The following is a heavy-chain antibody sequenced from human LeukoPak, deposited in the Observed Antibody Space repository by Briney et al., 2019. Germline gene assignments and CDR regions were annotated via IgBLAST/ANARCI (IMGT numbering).Heavy chain of an antibody. Sequence: TGGSLRLSCAASGFTFSSCWMSWVRQAPGKGLEWVASIKQDGSEKYYVDSVKGRFTISRDNAKNSLYLQMNSLRAEDTAVYYCATRSGWYLRLFDYWGQGTLVTVSS. D-gene: IGHD6-19*01. CDR1: GFTFSSCW. CDR2: IKQDGSEK. V-gene: IGHV3-7*01. CDR3: ATRSGWYLRLFDY. J-gene: IGHJ4*02.